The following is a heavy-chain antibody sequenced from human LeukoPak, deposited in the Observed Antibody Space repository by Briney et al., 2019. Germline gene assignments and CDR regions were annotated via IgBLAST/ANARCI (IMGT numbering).Heavy chain of an antibody. Sequence: SETLSLTCTVSGGSISRYYWSWIRQPPGKGLEWIGYIYYSGSTNYNPSLKSRVTISVDTSKNQFSLKLSSVTAADTAVYYCARAVRGSGSYLFDYWGQGTLVTVSS. V-gene: IGHV4-59*01. CDR2: IYYSGST. J-gene: IGHJ4*02. D-gene: IGHD3-10*01. CDR1: GGSISRYY. CDR3: ARAVRGSGSYLFDY.